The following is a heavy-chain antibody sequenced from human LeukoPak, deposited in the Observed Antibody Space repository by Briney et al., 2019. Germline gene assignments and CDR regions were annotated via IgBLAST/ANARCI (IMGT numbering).Heavy chain of an antibody. CDR1: GGTFSSYA. Sequence: SVKVSSKASGGTFSSYAISWVRQAPGQGLEWMGGIIPIFGTANYAQKFQGRVTITTDESTSTAYMELSSLRSEDTAVYYCAWEEMATTFDYWGQGTLVTVSS. V-gene: IGHV1-69*05. J-gene: IGHJ4*02. CDR2: IIPIFGTA. D-gene: IGHD5-24*01. CDR3: AWEEMATTFDY.